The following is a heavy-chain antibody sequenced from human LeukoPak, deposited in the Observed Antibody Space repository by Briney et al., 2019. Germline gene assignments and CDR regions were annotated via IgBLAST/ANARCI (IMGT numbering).Heavy chain of an antibody. CDR2: INPNSGGT. Sequence: ASVKVSCKASGYTFTGYYMHWVRQAPGQGLEWMGWINPNSGGTNYAQKFQGRVTMTRDTSISTAYMGLSRLRSDDTAVYYCARGGLRVAGTYGPTEPYDYWGQGTLVTVSS. CDR1: GYTFTGYY. D-gene: IGHD6-19*01. J-gene: IGHJ4*02. CDR3: ARGGLRVAGTYGPTEPYDY. V-gene: IGHV1-2*02.